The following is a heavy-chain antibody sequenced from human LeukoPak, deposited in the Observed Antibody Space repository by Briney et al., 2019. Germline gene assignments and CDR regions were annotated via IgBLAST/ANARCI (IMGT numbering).Heavy chain of an antibody. J-gene: IGHJ4*02. V-gene: IGHV3-53*01. CDR1: GFIVSSNY. CDR2: IYSGAST. D-gene: IGHD3-10*01. Sequence: GGSLRLSRAASGFIVSSNYMSWVRQAPGKGLEWVSVIYSGASTHYADSVKGRFTISRDTSKNTLYLQMNSLRPEDTAMYYCARGDITLFDYWGQGTLVTVSS. CDR3: ARGDITLFDY.